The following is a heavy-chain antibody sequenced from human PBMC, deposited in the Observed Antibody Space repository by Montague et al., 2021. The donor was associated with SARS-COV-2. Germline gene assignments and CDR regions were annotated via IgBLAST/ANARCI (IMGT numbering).Heavy chain of an antibody. CDR3: ARETSGYEYYFDV. CDR2: INDSGST. J-gene: IGHJ4*02. Sequence: SETLSLTCGVFGGSFSGYYWSWIRQTPGMGLEWIGEINDSGSTLYKSYLQGRVSISIDTSNNQFSLKLTSVAAADTAMYFCARETSGYEYYFDVWGQGTLVTVSS. D-gene: IGHD5-12*01. V-gene: IGHV4-34*01. CDR1: GGSFSGYY.